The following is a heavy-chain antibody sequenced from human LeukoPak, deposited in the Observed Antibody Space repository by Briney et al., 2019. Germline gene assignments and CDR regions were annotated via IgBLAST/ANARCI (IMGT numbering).Heavy chain of an antibody. J-gene: IGHJ4*02. Sequence: ASVKVSCKASGGTFSRYAISWVRQAPGQGLEWMGRIIPIFGTPNYAQKFQGRVTISADKSTNTAYMEVTSLRSEDTAVYYCARGDDYDSSGLFDYWGQGTLVTVSS. CDR1: GGTFSRYA. D-gene: IGHD3-22*01. CDR3: ARGDDYDSSGLFDY. V-gene: IGHV1-69*06. CDR2: IIPIFGTP.